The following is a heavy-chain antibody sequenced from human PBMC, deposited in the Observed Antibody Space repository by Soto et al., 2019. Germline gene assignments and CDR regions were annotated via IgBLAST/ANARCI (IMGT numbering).Heavy chain of an antibody. CDR3: ASPPSRGYSYGPRPLRY. CDR1: GYTFTSYG. Sequence: ASVKVSCKASGYTFTSYGISWVRQAPGQGLEWMGWISAYNGNTNYAQKLQGRVTMTTDTSTSTAYMELSSLRSEDTAVYYCASPPSRGYSYGPRPLRYWGQGTLVTVSS. D-gene: IGHD5-18*01. CDR2: ISAYNGNT. J-gene: IGHJ4*02. V-gene: IGHV1-18*01.